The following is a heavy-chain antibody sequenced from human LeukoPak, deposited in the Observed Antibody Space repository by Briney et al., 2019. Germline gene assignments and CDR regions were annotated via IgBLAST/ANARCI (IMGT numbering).Heavy chain of an antibody. CDR3: ASMIRGYYAMDV. CDR2: IDPSGSYT. Sequence: GESLRISCKGSGYSFTTYWISWVRQMPGKGLEWIGRIDPSGSYTKYNPSFQGHVTISADKSISTAYLQWSSLTASDSAMYYCASMIRGYYAMDVWGQGTPVTVSS. J-gene: IGHJ6*02. D-gene: IGHD3-10*01. CDR1: GYSFTTYW. V-gene: IGHV5-10-1*01.